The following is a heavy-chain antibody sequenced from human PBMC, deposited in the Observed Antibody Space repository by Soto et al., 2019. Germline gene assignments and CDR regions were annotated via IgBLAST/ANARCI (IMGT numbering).Heavy chain of an antibody. D-gene: IGHD2-15*01. CDR3: AHRLVGKRAPWDWGYFDY. V-gene: IGHV2-5*02. J-gene: IGHJ4*02. CDR1: GFSLTTNGVG. CDR2: IYWDNDK. Sequence: QITLKESGPPLMKPTQTLTLTCTFSGFSLTTNGVGVGWIRQPPEKALEWLALIYWDNDKRYSPSLKNRLTITMDTSKNQVVLTMTNMDPVDTATYFCAHRLVGKRAPWDWGYFDYWGQGILVTVSS.